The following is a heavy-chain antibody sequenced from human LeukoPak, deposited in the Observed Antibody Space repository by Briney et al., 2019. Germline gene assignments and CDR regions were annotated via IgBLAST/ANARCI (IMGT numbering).Heavy chain of an antibody. CDR2: IRSDGGST. Sequence: GGAPRLSSSAPRVTPRNSITCSGRAALGKGLGYMSAIRSDGGSTYCADSMKGRFTISRDNSKNTLYLQMNSLRAEDTAVYYCASILRSSSGYYFDYWGQGTLVTVSS. CDR1: RVTPRNSI. J-gene: IGHJ4*02. D-gene: IGHD3-10*01. V-gene: IGHV3-64*04. CDR3: ASILRSSSGYYFDY.